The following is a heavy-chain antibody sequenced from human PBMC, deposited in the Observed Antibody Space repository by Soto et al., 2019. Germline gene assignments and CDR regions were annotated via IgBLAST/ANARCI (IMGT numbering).Heavy chain of an antibody. V-gene: IGHV3-48*03. J-gene: IGHJ4*02. CDR3: ARPQTPATVNGDDY. Sequence: PGGSLRLSCAASGFTFSSYEMNWVRQAPGKGLEWVSYISSSGSTIYYADSVKGRFTISRDNAKNSLYLQMNSLRAEDTAVYYCARPQTPATVNGDDYWGQGTLVTVYS. D-gene: IGHD4-17*01. CDR1: GFTFSSYE. CDR2: ISSSGSTI.